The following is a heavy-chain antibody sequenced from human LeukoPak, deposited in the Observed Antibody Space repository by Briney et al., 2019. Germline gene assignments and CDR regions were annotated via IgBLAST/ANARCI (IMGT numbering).Heavy chain of an antibody. Sequence: ASVKVSCKASGYTFTSYGISWVRQAPGQGLEWMGWISAYNGNTNYAPKLQGRVTMTTDTSTSTAYMELRSLRSDDTAVYYCARVAEYYERRYIRIPSTPDYWGQGTLVTVSS. CDR1: GYTFTSYG. V-gene: IGHV1-18*01. CDR2: ISAYNGNT. CDR3: ARVAEYYERRYIRIPSTPDY. J-gene: IGHJ4*02. D-gene: IGHD3-22*01.